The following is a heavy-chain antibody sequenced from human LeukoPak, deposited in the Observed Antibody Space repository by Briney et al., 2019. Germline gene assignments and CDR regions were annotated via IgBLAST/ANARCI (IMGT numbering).Heavy chain of an antibody. CDR3: ARYITMVRGVMVYNWFDP. CDR2: IYYSGST. CDR1: GGSISSYY. V-gene: IGHV4-59*01. D-gene: IGHD3-10*01. J-gene: IGHJ5*02. Sequence: SETLSLTCTVSGGSISSYYWSWIRQPPGKGLEWIGYIYYSGSTNYNPSLKSRVTISVDTSKNQFSLKLSSVTAADTAVYYCARYITMVRGVMVYNWFDPWGQGTLVTVSS.